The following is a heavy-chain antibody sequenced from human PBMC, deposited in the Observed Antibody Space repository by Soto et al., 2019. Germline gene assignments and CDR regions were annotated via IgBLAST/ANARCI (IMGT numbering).Heavy chain of an antibody. CDR1: GFTFSDYY. J-gene: IGHJ4*02. V-gene: IGHV3-11*01. CDR3: ARSHLYYDSSGYPDY. Sequence: GGPLRLSCAASGFTFSDYYMSWIRQAPGKGLEWVSYISSSGSTIYYADSVKGRFTISRDNAKNSLYLQMNSLRAEDTAVYYCARSHLYYDSSGYPDYWGQGTLVTVS. CDR2: ISSSGSTI. D-gene: IGHD3-22*01.